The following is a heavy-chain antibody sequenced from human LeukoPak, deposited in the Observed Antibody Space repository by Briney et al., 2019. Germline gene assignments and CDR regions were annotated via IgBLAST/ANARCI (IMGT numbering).Heavy chain of an antibody. CDR2: INPNSGGT. V-gene: IGHV1-2*06. D-gene: IGHD3-22*01. CDR3: ARDSYDSSGYSEGLF. J-gene: IGHJ4*02. Sequence: GASVKVSCKASGYTFTGSYMHWVRQAPGQGLEWMGRINPNSGGTKYAQRFQGRVTMTRDASISTAYMELSSLRSDDTAVYYCARDSYDSSGYSEGLFWGQGTLVTVSS. CDR1: GYTFTGSY.